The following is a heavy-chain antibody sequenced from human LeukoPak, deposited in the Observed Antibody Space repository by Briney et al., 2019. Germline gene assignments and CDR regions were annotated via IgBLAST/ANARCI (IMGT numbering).Heavy chain of an antibody. D-gene: IGHD3-22*01. Sequence: GGSLRLSCAASGLPLDDYAMYWVRQATGKGLEWVSGITWNSRIVAYADSVKGRFTLSRDNAKNSLYLQMNSLRAEDTALYYCAKALRDSSGFYIYYGMDVWGQGTTVSVAS. J-gene: IGHJ6*02. CDR2: ITWNSRIV. V-gene: IGHV3-9*01. CDR3: AKALRDSSGFYIYYGMDV. CDR1: GLPLDDYA.